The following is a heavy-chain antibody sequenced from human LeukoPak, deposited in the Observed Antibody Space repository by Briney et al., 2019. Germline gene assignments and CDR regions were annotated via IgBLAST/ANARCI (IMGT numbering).Heavy chain of an antibody. J-gene: IGHJ6*04. CDR3: ASDRRIAVADYNGLDV. CDR1: GFTFSSYG. D-gene: IGHD6-19*01. CDR2: IRYDRSNK. V-gene: IGHV3-33*01. Sequence: AGGSLRLSCAASGFTFSSYGMHWVRQAQGKGLEGVADIRYDRSNKYYADSGKGRFTSYRDNSKNTLYLQMDRLRAEATAVYYCASDRRIAVADYNGLDVWGKGTPVTVSS.